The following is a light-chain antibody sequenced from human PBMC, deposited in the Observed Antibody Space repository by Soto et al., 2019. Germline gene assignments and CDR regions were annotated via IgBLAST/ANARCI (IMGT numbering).Light chain of an antibody. J-gene: IGKJ1*01. Sequence: EIVMTQSPATLSVSPGERATLSCRASQSVSSNLAWYQQNPGQAPRLLIYGASTRATGIPARFSGSGSGTEFTLTISSLQSEDFAVYYCQQHNNWPPWTFGQGTKVEIK. CDR3: QQHNNWPPWT. V-gene: IGKV3-15*01. CDR2: GAS. CDR1: QSVSSN.